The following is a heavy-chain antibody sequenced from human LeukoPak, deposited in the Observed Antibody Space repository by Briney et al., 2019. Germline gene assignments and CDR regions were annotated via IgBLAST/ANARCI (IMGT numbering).Heavy chain of an antibody. CDR3: AKVYNRFGELSGFDY. J-gene: IGHJ4*02. D-gene: IGHD3-10*01. CDR2: INHSGST. V-gene: IGHV4-31*03. Sequence: PSQTLSLTCTVSGDSTSGQGYYWNWILQHPVKGLEWMGYINHSGSTYYNPCLGSRITMSVEPSKNQFSLKLSSLTAADTAVYYCAKVYNRFGELSGFDYWGQGALVTVSS. CDR1: GDSTSGQGYY.